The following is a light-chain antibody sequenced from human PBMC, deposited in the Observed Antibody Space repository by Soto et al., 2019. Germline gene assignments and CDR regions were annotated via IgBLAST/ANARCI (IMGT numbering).Light chain of an antibody. CDR3: AAWDDNLNAYV. J-gene: IGLJ1*01. CDR1: TSNIGTFY. V-gene: IGLV1-47*02. Sequence: QSVLTQPPSASSTPGQTVTISCSGSTSNIGTFYGYWYQHLPGTAPKLLLYLGDQRASGVSDRFSGSKSGTSASLAINGLRSDDEADYYCAAWDDNLNAYVFGSGTKLTVL. CDR2: LGD.